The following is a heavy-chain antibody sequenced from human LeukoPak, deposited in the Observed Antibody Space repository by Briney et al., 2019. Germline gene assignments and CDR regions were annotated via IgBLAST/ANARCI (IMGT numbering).Heavy chain of an antibody. J-gene: IGHJ3*02. CDR2: GSESGGT. D-gene: IGHD6-13*01. V-gene: IGHV4-34*01. CDR1: GGSLNGHY. CDR3: ARDARLSSSWSDAFDI. Sequence: SETLSLTCAVYGGSLNGHYWSWIRQPPGKGLEWIGEGSESGGTKFNPSLKSRVTISADTSKNQFSLKLSSVTAADTAVYYCARDARLSSSWSDAFDIWGQGTMVTVSS.